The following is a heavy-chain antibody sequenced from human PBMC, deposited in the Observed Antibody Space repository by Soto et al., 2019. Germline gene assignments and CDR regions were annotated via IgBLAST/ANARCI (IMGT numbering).Heavy chain of an antibody. CDR3: AKDAAAAGTLYYYYYGMDV. V-gene: IGHV3-23*01. J-gene: IGHJ6*02. Sequence: LRLSCAASGFTFSSYAMSWVRQAPGKGLEWVSAISGSGGSTYYADSVKGRFTISRDNSKNTLYLQMNSLRAEDTAVYYCAKDAAAAGTLYYYYYGMDVWGQGTTVTVSS. CDR2: ISGSGGST. D-gene: IGHD6-13*01. CDR1: GFTFSSYA.